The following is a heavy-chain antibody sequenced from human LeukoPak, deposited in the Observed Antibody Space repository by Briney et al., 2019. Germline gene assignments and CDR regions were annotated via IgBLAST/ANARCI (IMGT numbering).Heavy chain of an antibody. CDR3: ARAVYYDSSGYYADVDAFDI. V-gene: IGHV4-31*03. J-gene: IGHJ3*02. CDR1: GGSISSGGYY. Sequence: SQTLSLTCTVSGGSISSGGYYWSWIRQHPGTGLEWIGYIYYSGSTYYNPSLKSRVTISVDTSKNQFSLKLSSVTAADTAVYYCARAVYYDSSGYYADVDAFDIWGQGTMVTVSS. CDR2: IYYSGST. D-gene: IGHD3-22*01.